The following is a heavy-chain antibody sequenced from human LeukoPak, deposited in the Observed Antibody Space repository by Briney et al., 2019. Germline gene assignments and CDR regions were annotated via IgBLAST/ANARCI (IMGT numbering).Heavy chain of an antibody. D-gene: IGHD3-22*01. J-gene: IGHJ3*02. CDR3: ARDRASMIVVIISPDAFDI. Sequence: GASVKVSCKASTYTFNSYGINWVRQAPGQGLEWMGWISVYNGNTNYAQRFQGRVTMTTDTSTSTAYMEVRSLRSDDTAVYYCARDRASMIVVIISPDAFDIWGQGTMVTVSS. CDR2: ISVYNGNT. V-gene: IGHV1-18*01. CDR1: TYTFNSYG.